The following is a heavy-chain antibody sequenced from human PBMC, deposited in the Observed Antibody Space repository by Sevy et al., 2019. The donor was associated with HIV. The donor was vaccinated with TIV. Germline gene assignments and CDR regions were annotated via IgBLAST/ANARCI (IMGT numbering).Heavy chain of an antibody. CDR2: ISFDATNK. CDR3: ALERLSSDVAEYFQN. J-gene: IGHJ1*01. D-gene: IGHD1-1*01. V-gene: IGHV3-30-3*01. CDR1: GFTFNRYS. Sequence: GGSLRLSCAASGFTFNRYSMHWVRQAPGRGLEWVATISFDATNKHYADSVKGLFTISRDNFQNSLYLQLNGLRPEDTAVYYCALERLSSDVAEYFQNWGQGTLVTVSS.